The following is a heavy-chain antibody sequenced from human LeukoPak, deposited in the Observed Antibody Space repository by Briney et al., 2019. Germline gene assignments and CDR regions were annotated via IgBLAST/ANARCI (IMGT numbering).Heavy chain of an antibody. CDR1: VYTFTDYY. CDR2: SNPNSSGT. V-gene: IGHV1-2*02. D-gene: IGHD3-22*01. CDR3: ARARLWDYSDSSGYHNGAFDI. J-gene: IGHJ3*02. Sequence: GSSVKVSCKASVYTFTDYYMHWVRQAPRQGREWMGWSNPNSSGTNFAHKFQDRVTMTTHTSTSTAYMELSRVRSDDTAVYYCARARLWDYSDSSGYHNGAFDIWGQGTMVTVSS.